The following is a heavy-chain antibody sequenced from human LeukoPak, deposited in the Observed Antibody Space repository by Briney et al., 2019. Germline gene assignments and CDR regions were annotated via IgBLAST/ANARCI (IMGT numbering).Heavy chain of an antibody. CDR3: ARYGSGSYYDPGTLDAFDI. J-gene: IGHJ3*02. Sequence: PSETLSLTRTVSGGSISSYYWSWIRQPPGKGLEWIGYIYYSGSTNYNPSLKSRVTISVDTSKNQFSLKLSSVTAADTAVYYCARYGSGSYYDPGTLDAFDIWGQGTMVTVSS. V-gene: IGHV4-59*01. CDR1: GGSISSYY. CDR2: IYYSGST. D-gene: IGHD3-10*01.